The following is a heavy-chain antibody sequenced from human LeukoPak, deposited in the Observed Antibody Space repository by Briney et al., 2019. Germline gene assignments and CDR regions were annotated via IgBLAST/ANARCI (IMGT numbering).Heavy chain of an antibody. V-gene: IGHV1-2*02. CDR2: INPYSGGT. Sequence: APVKVSCKASGYTFTSYAMNWVRQAPGQGLEWMGWINPYSGGTNYTQKFQGRVTMTRDTSISTAYMELSRLTSDDTAVYYCAALSRDDAFDIWGQGTMVTVSS. CDR1: GYTFTSYA. J-gene: IGHJ3*02. CDR3: AALSRDDAFDI.